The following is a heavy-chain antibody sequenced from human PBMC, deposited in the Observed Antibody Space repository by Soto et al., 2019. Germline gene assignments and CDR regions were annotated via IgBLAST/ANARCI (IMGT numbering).Heavy chain of an antibody. CDR3: ARDLRTGGGNWFDP. Sequence: SETLSLTCTVSGGSISSYYWSWIRQPPGKGLEWIGYIYYSGSTNYNPSLKSRVTISVDTSKNQFSLKLSSVTAADTAVYYCARDLRTGGGNWFDPWGQGTLVTVSS. J-gene: IGHJ5*02. D-gene: IGHD7-27*01. CDR1: GGSISSYY. CDR2: IYYSGST. V-gene: IGHV4-59*01.